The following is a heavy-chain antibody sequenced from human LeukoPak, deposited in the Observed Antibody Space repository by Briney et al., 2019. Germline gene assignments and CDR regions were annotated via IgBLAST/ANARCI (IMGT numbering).Heavy chain of an antibody. V-gene: IGHV3-30-3*01. CDR2: ISYDGSNK. Sequence: PGRSLRLSCAASGFTFRSYAMHWVRQAPGKGLEWVAVISYDGSNKYYADSVKGRFTISRDNSKNTLYLQMNSLRAEDTAVYYCARDSGPLYYYDSSGYTFDYWGQGTLVTVSS. CDR1: GFTFRSYA. CDR3: ARDSGPLYYYDSSGYTFDY. J-gene: IGHJ4*02. D-gene: IGHD3-22*01.